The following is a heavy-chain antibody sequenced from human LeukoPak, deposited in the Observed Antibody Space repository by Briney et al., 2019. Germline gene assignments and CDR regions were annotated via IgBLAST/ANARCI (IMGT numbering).Heavy chain of an antibody. J-gene: IGHJ3*02. Sequence: SESLSLTCTVSGGSISSYYWSWIRQPAGKGLEWIGCIYTSGSTKYNPARKSRVIISVDKAKNQFSLKLSAVTAADTAVHYCARDLDTAREGAFEIWGEGTMVTVSS. CDR2: IYTSGST. D-gene: IGHD5-18*01. V-gene: IGHV4-4*07. CDR3: ARDLDTAREGAFEI. CDR1: GGSISSYY.